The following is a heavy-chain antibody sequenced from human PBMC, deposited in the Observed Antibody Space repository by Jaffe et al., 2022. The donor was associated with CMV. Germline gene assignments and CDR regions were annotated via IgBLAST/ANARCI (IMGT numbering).Heavy chain of an antibody. CDR3: ARQAPYLDCGGDCPPPRFGMDV. D-gene: IGHD2-21*02. CDR2: IIPIFGTA. Sequence: QVQLVQSGAEVKKPGSSVKVSCKASGGTFSSYAISWVRQAPGQGLEWMGGIIPIFGTANYAQKFQGRVTITADESTSTAYMELSSLRSEDTAVYYCARQAPYLDCGGDCPPPRFGMDVWGQGTTVTVSS. CDR1: GGTFSSYA. J-gene: IGHJ6*02. V-gene: IGHV1-69*01.